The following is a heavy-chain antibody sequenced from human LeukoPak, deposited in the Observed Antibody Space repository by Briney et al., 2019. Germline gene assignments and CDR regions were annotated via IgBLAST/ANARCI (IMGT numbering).Heavy chain of an antibody. Sequence: SETLSLTCTVSGGSISSYYWSWIRQPPGKGLECIGYIYYSGSTNYNPSLKRRVPISVDTSKNQFSLKLSSVTAADTAVYYCARAPYDRFFDYWGQGTLVTVSS. CDR3: ARAPYDRFFDY. CDR1: GGSISSYY. J-gene: IGHJ4*02. D-gene: IGHD3-22*01. CDR2: IYYSGST. V-gene: IGHV4-59*01.